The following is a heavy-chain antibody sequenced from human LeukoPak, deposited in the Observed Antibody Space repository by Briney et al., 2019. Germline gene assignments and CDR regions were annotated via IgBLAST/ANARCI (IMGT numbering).Heavy chain of an antibody. CDR3: AIRITGTTTNWFDP. Sequence: SETLSLTCAVYGGSFSGYYWSWIRQPPGKGLEWIGEINHSGSTNYNPSLKSRVTISVDTSKNQFSLKLSSVTAADTAVYYCAIRITGTTTNWFDPWGQGNLVAVSS. D-gene: IGHD1-20*01. J-gene: IGHJ5*02. V-gene: IGHV4-34*01. CDR2: INHSGST. CDR1: GGSFSGYY.